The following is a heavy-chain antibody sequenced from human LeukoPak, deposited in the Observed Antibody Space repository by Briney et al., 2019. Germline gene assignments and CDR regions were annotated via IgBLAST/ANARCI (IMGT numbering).Heavy chain of an antibody. CDR1: GGTFSSYA. CDR2: FDPEDGET. Sequence: ASVKVSCKASGGTFSSYAIDWVRQAPGIGLEWMRGFDPEDGETIYAQKFQGRVTMTEDTSTDTAYMELSSLRSEDTAVYYCATGSPLEYEYDSRSINHGLDVWGQGTTVTVSS. J-gene: IGHJ6*02. D-gene: IGHD3-22*01. CDR3: ATGSPLEYEYDSRSINHGLDV. V-gene: IGHV1-24*01.